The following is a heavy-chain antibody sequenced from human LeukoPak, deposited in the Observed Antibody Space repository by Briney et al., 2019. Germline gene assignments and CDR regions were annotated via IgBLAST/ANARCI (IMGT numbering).Heavy chain of an antibody. V-gene: IGHV3-30-3*01. CDR3: ARFDLLYSSSPFDY. D-gene: IGHD6-13*01. CDR2: ISYDGSNK. J-gene: IGHJ4*02. CDR1: GFTFSSYA. Sequence: PGGSLRLSCAASGFTFSSYAMHWVRQAPGKGLEWVAVISYDGSNKYYADSVKGRFTISRDNSKNTLYLQMNSLRAEDTAVYYCARFDLLYSSSPFDYWGQGTLVTVSS.